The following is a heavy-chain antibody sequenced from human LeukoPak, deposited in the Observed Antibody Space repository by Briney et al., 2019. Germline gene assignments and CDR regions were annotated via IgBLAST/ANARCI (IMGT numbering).Heavy chain of an antibody. V-gene: IGHV4-61*01. D-gene: IGHD6-25*01. CDR3: ARDRRGNSLSGAFDI. J-gene: IGHJ3*02. CDR2: IYYSGST. Sequence: PSETLSLTCTVSGGSISSSSYYWGWIRQPPGKGLEWIGYIYYSGSTNYNPSLKSRVTISVDTSKNQFSLKLSSVTAADTAVYYCARDRRGNSLSGAFDIWGQGTMVTVSS. CDR1: GGSISSSSYY.